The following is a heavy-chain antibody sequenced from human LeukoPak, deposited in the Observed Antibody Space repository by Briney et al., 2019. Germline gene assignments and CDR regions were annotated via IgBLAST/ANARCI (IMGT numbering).Heavy chain of an antibody. D-gene: IGHD3-9*01. Sequence: SETLSLTCAVYGGSFSGYYWSWIRQPPGKGLEWIGEINHSGSTNYNPSLKSRVTISVDTSKNQFSLKLSSVTAADTAVYYCARSHKPSPPQWMSDILTGYPQVGYFDYWGQGTLVTVSS. CDR2: INHSGST. J-gene: IGHJ4*02. CDR1: GGSFSGYY. V-gene: IGHV4-34*01. CDR3: ARSHKPSPPQWMSDILTGYPQVGYFDY.